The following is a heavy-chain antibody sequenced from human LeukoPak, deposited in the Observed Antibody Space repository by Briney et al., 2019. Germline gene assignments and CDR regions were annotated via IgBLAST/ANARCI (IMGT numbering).Heavy chain of an antibody. V-gene: IGHV4-39*07. CDR1: GGSISSSSYY. Sequence: PSETLSLTCTVSGGSISSSSYYWGWIRQPPGKGLEWIGIIYYSGSTYYNPSLKSRVTISVDTSKNQFSLRLSSVTAADTAVYYCATNEGGPTHRSGYFDLWGRGTLVTVSS. CDR3: ATNEGGPTHRSGYFDL. D-gene: IGHD2-8*01. CDR2: IYYSGST. J-gene: IGHJ2*01.